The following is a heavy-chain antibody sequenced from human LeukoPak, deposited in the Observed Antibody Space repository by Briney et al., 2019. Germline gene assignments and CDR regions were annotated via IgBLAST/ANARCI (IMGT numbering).Heavy chain of an antibody. CDR3: AREALDSYFDY. CDR2: INPSGGST. CDR1: GYTFTCYG. Sequence: ASVKVSCKASGYTFTCYGISWVRQAPGQGLEWMGIINPSGGSTSYAQKFQGRVTMTRDTSTSTVYRELSSLRSEDTAVYYCAREALDSYFDYWGQGTLVTVSS. J-gene: IGHJ4*02. V-gene: IGHV1-46*01. D-gene: IGHD3-22*01.